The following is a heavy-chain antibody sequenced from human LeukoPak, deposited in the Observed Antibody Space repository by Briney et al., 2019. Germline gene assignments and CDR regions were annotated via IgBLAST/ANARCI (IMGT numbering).Heavy chain of an antibody. CDR2: ISSSGSTI. Sequence: KPGGSLRLSCAASGFTFSDYYMSWIRQSPGKGLEWVSYISSSGSTIYYADSVNGRFTISRDNAKNSLYLQMNSLRVEDTAVYYCAKSWNYYDSSGDDALDIWGQGTMVTVSS. CDR3: AKSWNYYDSSGDDALDI. V-gene: IGHV3-11*01. CDR1: GFTFSDYY. D-gene: IGHD3-22*01. J-gene: IGHJ3*02.